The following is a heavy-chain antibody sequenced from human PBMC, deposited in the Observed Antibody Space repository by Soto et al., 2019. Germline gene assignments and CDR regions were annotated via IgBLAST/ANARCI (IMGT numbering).Heavy chain of an antibody. Sequence: SETLSLTCTVSGGTVSSYYWNWIRQPPGKGLEWIGFIYDTGSTRYNPSLKSRVTLSVDRSENHFSLKLSSVTAADTAVYYCARSLSVRLFLDYWGQGTLVTVS. CDR2: IYDTGST. V-gene: IGHV4-59*08. CDR1: GGTVSSYY. CDR3: ARSLSVRLFLDY. D-gene: IGHD2-21*02. J-gene: IGHJ4*02.